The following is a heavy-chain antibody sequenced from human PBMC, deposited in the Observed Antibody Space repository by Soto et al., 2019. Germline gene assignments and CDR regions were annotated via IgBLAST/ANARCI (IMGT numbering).Heavy chain of an antibody. CDR1: GYNLGAYY. CDR2: IKQEGSEK. CDR3: ATSGGGWLQPPV. V-gene: IGHV3-7*03. J-gene: IGHJ4*02. D-gene: IGHD5-12*01. Sequence: SCKASGYNLGAYYTYWARQAPGKGLEWVANIKQEGSEKYYADSVKSRFTISRDNAKNALYLQMNSLRAEDTAVYYCATSGGGWLQPPVWGQGTLVTVSS.